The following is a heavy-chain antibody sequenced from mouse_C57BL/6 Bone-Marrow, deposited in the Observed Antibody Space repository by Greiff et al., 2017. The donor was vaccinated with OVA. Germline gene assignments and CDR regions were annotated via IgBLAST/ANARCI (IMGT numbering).Heavy chain of an antibody. Sequence: EVQLVESGGGLVKPGGSLKLSCAASGFTFSSYAMSWVRQTPEKRLEWVATISDGGSYTYYPDNVKGRFTITRDNAKNNLYLQMSHLKSEDTAMYYCARERGGITLVEGLYSSDYSGHGTTLTVSS. V-gene: IGHV5-4*01. J-gene: IGHJ2*01. CDR1: GFTFSSYA. CDR3: ARERGGITLVEGLYSSDY. CDR2: ISDGGSYT. D-gene: IGHD1-1*01.